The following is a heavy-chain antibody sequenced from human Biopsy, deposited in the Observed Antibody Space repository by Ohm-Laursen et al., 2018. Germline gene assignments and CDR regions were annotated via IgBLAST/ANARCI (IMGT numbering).Heavy chain of an antibody. CDR1: GYSMSTYY. CDR2: IYYSGST. J-gene: IGHJ4*02. CDR3: ARDRGSGWTDY. D-gene: IGHD6-19*01. V-gene: IGHV4-59*01. Sequence: GTLSLTYSVSGYSMSTYYWSWIRQSPGKGLEWIGHIYYSGSTNYNPSLQSRVVMSVDTSKNQFSLRLNSVTAADTATYYCARDRGSGWTDYWGQGTLVTVSS.